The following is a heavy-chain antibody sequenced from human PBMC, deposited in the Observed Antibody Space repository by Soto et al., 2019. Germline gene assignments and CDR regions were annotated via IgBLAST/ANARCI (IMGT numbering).Heavy chain of an antibody. V-gene: IGHV4-34*01. CDR2: INHSGST. CDR3: ARAYYDILTGYYLLDY. D-gene: IGHD3-9*01. J-gene: IGHJ4*02. Sequence: SETLSLTCAAYGGSFSGYYWSWIRQPPGKGLEWIGEINHSGSTNYNPSLKSRVTISVDTSKNQFSLKLSSVTAADTAVYYCARAYYDILTGYYLLDYWGQGTLVTVSS. CDR1: GGSFSGYY.